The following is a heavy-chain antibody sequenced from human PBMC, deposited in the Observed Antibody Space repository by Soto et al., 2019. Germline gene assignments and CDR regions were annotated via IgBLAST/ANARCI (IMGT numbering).Heavy chain of an antibody. D-gene: IGHD2-15*01. J-gene: IGHJ5*02. CDR3: ARGIATGQLDP. Sequence: ASVKVSCKASGYAFSTYGVNWVRQAPGQGLEWMGWINPDNGNTKSSQKFQDRVIITRDTSASTAYMDLSSLRSEDTAVYYCARGIATGQLDPWGQGTLVTVSS. CDR1: GYAFSTYG. V-gene: IGHV1-3*01. CDR2: INPDNGNT.